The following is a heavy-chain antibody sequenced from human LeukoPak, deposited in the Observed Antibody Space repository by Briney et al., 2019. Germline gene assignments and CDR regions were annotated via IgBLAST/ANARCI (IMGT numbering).Heavy chain of an antibody. CDR1: GGSISSGGYS. CDR2: IYYSGST. J-gene: IGHJ1*01. D-gene: IGHD6-13*01. Sequence: PSETLSLTCAVSGGSISSGGYSWSWIRQPPGKGLEWIGYIYYSGSTNYNPSLKSRVTISVDTSKNQFSLKLSSVTAADTAVYYCARGTAGPDFQHWGQGTLVTVSS. CDR3: ARGTAGPDFQH. V-gene: IGHV4-61*08.